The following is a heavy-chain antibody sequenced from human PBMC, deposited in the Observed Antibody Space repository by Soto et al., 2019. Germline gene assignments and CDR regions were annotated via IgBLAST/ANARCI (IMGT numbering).Heavy chain of an antibody. J-gene: IGHJ4*02. Sequence: SETLSLTCTVSGGSISSGDYCWSWIRQPPGKGLEWIGYIYYSGSTYYNPSLKSRVTISVDTSKNQFSLKLSSVTAADTAVYYCARVGSSIATRPFDYWGQGTLVTSPQ. CDR2: IYYSGST. CDR3: ARVGSSIATRPFDY. V-gene: IGHV4-30-4*01. CDR1: GGSISSGDYC. D-gene: IGHD6-6*01.